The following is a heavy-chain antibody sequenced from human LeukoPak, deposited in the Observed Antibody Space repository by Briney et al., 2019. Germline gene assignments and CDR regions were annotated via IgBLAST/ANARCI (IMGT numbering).Heavy chain of an antibody. D-gene: IGHD2-15*01. CDR2: ISGNGHST. Sequence: GGSLRLSCAASGFTFSSYDMSWVRQAPGKGLEWVSAISGNGHSTYYVDSVKGRFTISRDNSRNTLYLQMNSLRAEDTAVYYCALYCSGGSCYSMGGAFDIWGRGTMVTVSS. J-gene: IGHJ3*02. V-gene: IGHV3-23*01. CDR3: ALYCSGGSCYSMGGAFDI. CDR1: GFTFSSYD.